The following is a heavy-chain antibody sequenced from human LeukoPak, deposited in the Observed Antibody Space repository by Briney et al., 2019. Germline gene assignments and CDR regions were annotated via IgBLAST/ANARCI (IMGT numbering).Heavy chain of an antibody. CDR2: IYYSGST. D-gene: IGHD2-15*01. CDR3: ARGEVAAGAFDI. CDR1: GGSISSYY. Sequence: SETLSLTCTVSGGSISSYYWSWIRQPPGKGLEWIGYIYYSGSTNYNPSLKSRVTISVDTSKNQFSPKLSSVTAADTAVYYCARGEVAAGAFDIWGQGTMVTVSS. J-gene: IGHJ3*02. V-gene: IGHV4-59*08.